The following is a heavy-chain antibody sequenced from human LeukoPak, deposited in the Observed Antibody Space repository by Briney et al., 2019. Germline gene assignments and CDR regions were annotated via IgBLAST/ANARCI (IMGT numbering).Heavy chain of an antibody. CDR3: ARDLATLGMDV. J-gene: IGHJ6*04. Sequence: GGSLRLSCAASGFTFSSYGLHWVRQGPGKGLEWVAGISYDGSNKYYADSVKGRFTISRDNSKNTLHLQMNSLRVEDTSVYYCARDLATLGMDVWGKGTTVGVSS. CDR1: GFTFSSYG. V-gene: IGHV3-30*01. CDR2: ISYDGSNK. D-gene: IGHD5-12*01.